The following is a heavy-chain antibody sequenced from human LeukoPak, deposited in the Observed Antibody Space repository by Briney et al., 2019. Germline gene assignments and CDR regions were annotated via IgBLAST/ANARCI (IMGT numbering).Heavy chain of an antibody. CDR2: ISSSGSTI. CDR1: GFTFSDYY. D-gene: IGHD3-22*01. J-gene: IGHJ4*02. Sequence: GGSLRLSCAASGFTFSDYYMSWIRQAPGKGLEWVSYISSSGSTIYYADSVKGRFTISRDNAKNSLYLQMNILRAEDTAVYYCARGYYDSSGYWYFDYWGQGTLVTVSS. CDR3: ARGYYDSSGYWYFDY. V-gene: IGHV3-11*01.